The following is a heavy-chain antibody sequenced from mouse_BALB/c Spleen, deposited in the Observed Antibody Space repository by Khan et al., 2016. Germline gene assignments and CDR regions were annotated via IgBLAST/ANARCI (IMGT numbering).Heavy chain of an antibody. CDR2: INPSTGYT. V-gene: IGHV1-7*01. J-gene: IGHJ2*01. D-gene: IGHD3-1*01. Sequence: QVQLQQSGAELAKPGASVKMSCKASGYTFTSYWMHWVKQRPGQGLEWTGYINPSTGYTEFNQKFKDKATLTADKSSRTAYMQLSSLTSEDSAVYYCASSSGYVDYWCQGTTLTVSS. CDR3: ASSSGYVDY. CDR1: GYTFTSYW.